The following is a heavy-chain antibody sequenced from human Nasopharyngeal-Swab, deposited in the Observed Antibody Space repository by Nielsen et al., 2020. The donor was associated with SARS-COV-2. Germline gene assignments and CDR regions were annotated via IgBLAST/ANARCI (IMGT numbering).Heavy chain of an antibody. V-gene: IGHV3-33*01. CDR2: LWSDDWTT. CDR3: ARGSYGDKSDFDS. D-gene: IGHD4-23*01. J-gene: IGHJ4*02. CDR1: GFTFRNYA. Sequence: GGSLRLSCAASGFTFRNYAMHWVRQAPDKGLEWVAVLWSDDWTTYYADSVKGRFTISRDNSKNTPYLGMNSVTAEDTAMYYCARGSYGDKSDFDSWGQGTLVTVSS.